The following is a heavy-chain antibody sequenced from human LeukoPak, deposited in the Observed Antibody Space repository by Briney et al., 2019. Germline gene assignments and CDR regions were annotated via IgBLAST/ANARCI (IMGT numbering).Heavy chain of an antibody. CDR2: IYSTGNT. Sequence: PSQTLSLTCTVSGGSISSGDCYWSWIRQSPGKGLEWIGYIYSTGNTYYNPSLKSRVIISVDTSKNQFSLELNSVTAADTAVYPCPRVSSSYGYGAFASGGQGILVTVS. V-gene: IGHV4-30-4*01. D-gene: IGHD3-16*01. CDR3: PRVSSSYGYGAFAS. J-gene: IGHJ4*02. CDR1: GGSISSGDCY.